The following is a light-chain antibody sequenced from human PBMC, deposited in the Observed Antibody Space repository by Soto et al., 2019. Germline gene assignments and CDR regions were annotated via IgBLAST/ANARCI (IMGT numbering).Light chain of an antibody. CDR3: QHYNSYPWT. J-gene: IGKJ1*01. CDR1: QSISSW. V-gene: IGKV1-5*03. CDR2: KAS. Sequence: DIQMTQSPSTLSASVGDRVTITCRASQSISSWLAWYQRKPGKAPKLLIYKASSLESGVPSRFSGSGSGTEFTLTISSLQPDDFATYCCQHYNSYPWTFGQGTKVEIK.